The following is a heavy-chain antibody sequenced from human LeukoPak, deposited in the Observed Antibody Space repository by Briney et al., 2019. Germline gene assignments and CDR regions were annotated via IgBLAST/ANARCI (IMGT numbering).Heavy chain of an antibody. V-gene: IGHV3-9*01. CDR2: ISWNSGSI. D-gene: IGHD2-15*01. Sequence: GRSLRLSCAASGFTFGDYAMHWVRQAPGKGLEWVSGISWNSGSIGYADSVKGRFTISRDNAKNSLYLQMNSLRAEDTALYYCAKGKLSVIPYYFDYWGQGTLVTVSS. J-gene: IGHJ4*02. CDR3: AKGKLSVIPYYFDY. CDR1: GFTFGDYA.